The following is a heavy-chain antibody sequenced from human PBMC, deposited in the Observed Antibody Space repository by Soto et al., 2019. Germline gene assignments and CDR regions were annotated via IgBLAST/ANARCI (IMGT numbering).Heavy chain of an antibody. CDR2: ISYNSGSI. D-gene: IGHD2-2*01. CDR1: GFRFDDYA. V-gene: IGHV3-9*01. Sequence: PGGSLRLSCAASGFRFDDYAMHWVRQAPGKGLEWVSGISYNSGSIGYAASVKGPFTISRDTAKNSLYLQINSLRAEDTALYYCVTDIDENRLLYDPFDIWGQGTMVTV. CDR3: VTDIDENRLLYDPFDI. J-gene: IGHJ3*02.